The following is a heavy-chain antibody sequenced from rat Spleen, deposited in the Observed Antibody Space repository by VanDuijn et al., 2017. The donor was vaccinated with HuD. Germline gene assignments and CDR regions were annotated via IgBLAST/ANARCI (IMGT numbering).Heavy chain of an antibody. V-gene: IGHV5-31*01. J-gene: IGHJ2*01. D-gene: IGHD4-3*01. CDR2: ITNTGRST. CDR3: TRSPPNSGYKPTYFDY. Sequence: EVQLVESGGGLVQPGRSLKLSCVASGFTFNNYWMTWIRQAPGKGLEWVASITNTGRSTYYSDSVKGHFTISRDNARSSLYLQMNSLKSEDTATYYCTRSPPNSGYKPTYFDYWGQGVMVKVSS. CDR1: GFTFNNYW.